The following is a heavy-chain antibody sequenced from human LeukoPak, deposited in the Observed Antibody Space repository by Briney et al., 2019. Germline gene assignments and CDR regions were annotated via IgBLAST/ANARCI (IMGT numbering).Heavy chain of an antibody. D-gene: IGHD5-18*01. V-gene: IGHV1-46*01. CDR3: AREIGPRQLHLWASAFDY. Sequence: ASVKVSCKASGYTFTSYYMHWVRQAPGQGLEWMGIINPSGGSTTYAQKLQGRVTMTRDTSTSTVYMELSSLRSEDTAVYYCAREIGPRQLHLWASAFDYWGQGTLVTVSS. J-gene: IGHJ4*02. CDR2: INPSGGST. CDR1: GYTFTSYY.